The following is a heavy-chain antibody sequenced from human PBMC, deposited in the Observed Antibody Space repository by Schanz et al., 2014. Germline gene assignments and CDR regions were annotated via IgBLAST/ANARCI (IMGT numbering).Heavy chain of an antibody. J-gene: IGHJ4*02. CDR1: GDSISSTSYY. CDR2: IYYSGST. Sequence: QLQMQESGPGLVKPSETLSLTCSVSGDSISSTSYYWGWIRQPPGKGLEWIGSIYYSGSTYCNASLKCRVTISVDTSKNQFPLKLTSVTAADSAVYYCARLWGGWRIPDYWGQGTLVTVSS. CDR3: ARLWGGWRIPDY. D-gene: IGHD6-19*01. V-gene: IGHV4-39*01.